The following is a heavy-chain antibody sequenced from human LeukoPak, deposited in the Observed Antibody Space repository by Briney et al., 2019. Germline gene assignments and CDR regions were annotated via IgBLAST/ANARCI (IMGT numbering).Heavy chain of an antibody. CDR3: AGYTAMDYFDY. CDR1: GGSISSSNW. J-gene: IGHJ4*02. Sequence: SGTLSHTCAVSGGSISSSNWWSWVRQPPGKGLEWIGEIYHSGSTNYNPSLKSRVTISVDKSMNQFSLKLSSVTAADTAVYYCAGYTAMDYFDYWGQGTLVTVSS. CDR2: IYHSGST. V-gene: IGHV4-4*02. D-gene: IGHD5-18*01.